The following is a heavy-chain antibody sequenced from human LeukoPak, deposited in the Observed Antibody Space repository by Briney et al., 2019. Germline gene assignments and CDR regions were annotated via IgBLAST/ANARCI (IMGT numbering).Heavy chain of an antibody. J-gene: IGHJ6*02. Sequence: GESLKISCKGSGYSFTSYWIGWVRQMPGKGLEWMGIIYPGDSDTRYSPSFQGQVTTSADKSISTAYLQWSSLKASDTAMYYCARVSSTSWNRYYYYGMDVWGQGTTVTVSS. CDR2: IYPGDSDT. D-gene: IGHD2-2*01. CDR1: GYSFTSYW. CDR3: ARVSSTSWNRYYYYGMDV. V-gene: IGHV5-51*01.